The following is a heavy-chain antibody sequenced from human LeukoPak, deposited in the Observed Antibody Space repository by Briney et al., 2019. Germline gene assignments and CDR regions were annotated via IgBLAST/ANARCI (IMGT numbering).Heavy chain of an antibody. Sequence: GRCLRPSCAAYGFTLRSYAMEWVRPAPGKGLGWVAVIPYDGSNKSYADSVKGRFTISRDNSKNTLYLQMNSLRAEDTAVYYCARAQGTLWSGYDGVFDYWGQGTLVTVSS. CDR1: GFTLRSYA. V-gene: IGHV3-30*04. CDR2: IPYDGSNK. CDR3: ARAQGTLWSGYDGVFDY. D-gene: IGHD5-12*01. J-gene: IGHJ4*02.